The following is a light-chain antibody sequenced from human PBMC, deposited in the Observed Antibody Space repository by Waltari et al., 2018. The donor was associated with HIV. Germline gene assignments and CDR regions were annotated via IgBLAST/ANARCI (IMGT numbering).Light chain of an antibody. CDR1: QNITSPS. CDR3: QQYAISPIT. V-gene: IGKV3-20*01. Sequence: EIVLTQSPDTLSLSPGERATLSCRASQNITSPSLAWYQQKTAQAPRLLIYDASSRAAGIPDRLSGRGSGTGFTLTINRVEPEDFAVYHCQQYAISPITFGQGTRLEIK. J-gene: IGKJ5*01. CDR2: DAS.